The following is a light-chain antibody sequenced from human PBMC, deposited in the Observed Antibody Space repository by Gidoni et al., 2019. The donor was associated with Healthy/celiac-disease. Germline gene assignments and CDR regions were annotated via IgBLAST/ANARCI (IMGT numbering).Light chain of an antibody. J-gene: IGKJ3*01. CDR3: QQSYSTPTT. CDR1: QSISSY. Sequence: DIQMTQSPSSLSSSVGHTVTITCRASQSISSYLNWYQQKPGKAPKLVIYAASSLQSGVPSRLSGSGSGTDFTLTISSLQPEDFATYYCQQSYSTPTTFGPGTKVDIK. CDR2: AAS. V-gene: IGKV1-39*01.